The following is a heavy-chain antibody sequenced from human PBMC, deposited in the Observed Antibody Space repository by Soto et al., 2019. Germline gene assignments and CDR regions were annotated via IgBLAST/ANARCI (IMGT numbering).Heavy chain of an antibody. CDR2: SFRHGSA. CDR1: WGSSVDYG. CDR3: VAGPDHAKTAY. J-gene: IGHJ4*01. V-gene: IGHV4-59*01. Sequence: WSVAWGSSVDYGGRWIRQPPGKGLEWIGYSFRHGSAGTNPSLTSRVTISVDTSKKQFSLRLNSVTAADTAVYYCVAGPDHAKTAYWGQGTLVTVSS.